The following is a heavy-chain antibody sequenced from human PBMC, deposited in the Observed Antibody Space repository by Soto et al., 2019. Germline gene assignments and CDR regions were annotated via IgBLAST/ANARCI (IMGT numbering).Heavy chain of an antibody. D-gene: IGHD3-10*01. J-gene: IGHJ6*02. CDR1: GFSLTNHRMG. CDR3: ARIALWFGELSTDYGLDV. CDR2: IFSSEEK. V-gene: IGHV2-26*01. Sequence: QVTLRESGPVLVKPTETLTLTCTVSGFSLTNHRMGVSWIRQPPGKALEWLAHIFSSEEKSYRTSLKSRLTISKDTSKSQVVLTMTNLDPVDTATYYCARIALWFGELSTDYGLDVWGQGTTGTVSS.